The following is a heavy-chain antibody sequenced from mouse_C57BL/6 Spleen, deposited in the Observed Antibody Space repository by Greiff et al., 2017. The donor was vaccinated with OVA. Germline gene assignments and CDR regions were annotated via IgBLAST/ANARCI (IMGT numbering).Heavy chain of an antibody. CDR1: GYSIPSDY. V-gene: IGHV3-8*01. CDR3: ARAGGSEYYFDY. CDR2: ISYSGST. J-gene: IGHJ2*01. Sequence: EVQGVESGPGLAKPSQTLSLTCSVTGYSIPSDYWNWIRKFPGTKLEYMGYISYSGSTYSNPSLKSRISITRDTSKNTYYLQLNSVTTEDTATYYCARAGGSEYYFDYWGQGTTLTVSA.